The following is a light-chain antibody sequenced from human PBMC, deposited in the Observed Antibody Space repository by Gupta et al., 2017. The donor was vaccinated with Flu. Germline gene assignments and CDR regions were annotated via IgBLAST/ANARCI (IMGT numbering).Light chain of an antibody. V-gene: IGKV1-39*01. CDR1: QSVSSY. Sequence: DIQMTQSPSSLSASVGDRVTITCRASQSVSSYLNWYQQKPGKAPNLLIYAASHLQSGVPSRFSGSRSVTDFTLTISMLQPEDFATYYCQQTFGFPLTFGCGTKVGI. J-gene: IGKJ4*01. CDR2: AAS. CDR3: QQTFGFPLT.